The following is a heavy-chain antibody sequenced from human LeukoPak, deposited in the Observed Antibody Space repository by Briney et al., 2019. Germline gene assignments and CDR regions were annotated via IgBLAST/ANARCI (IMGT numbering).Heavy chain of an antibody. J-gene: IGHJ4*02. CDR1: GASISSYY. D-gene: IGHD6-19*01. CDR3: ARIGSAVAGNFDY. CDR2: IYYSGST. V-gene: IGHV4-59*01. Sequence: PSETLSLTCTVSGASISSYYWSWLRQPPGKGLEWLGYIYYSGSTNYNPSLKSRVTISVDTSKNQFSLKLSSVTAADTAVYYCARIGSAVAGNFDYWGQGTLVTVSS.